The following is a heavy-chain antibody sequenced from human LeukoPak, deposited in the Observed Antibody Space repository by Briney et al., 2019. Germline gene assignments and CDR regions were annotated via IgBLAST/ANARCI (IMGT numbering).Heavy chain of an antibody. CDR2: ITPIFGTA. Sequence: SVKVSCKASGGTFSNYAINGVRQAPGQGLEWMGRITPIFGTANYAQRFQGRVTITADESTSTAYMELSSLRSEDTAVYYCARWAGYCSITNCYTAFDFWGQGTLVTVSS. V-gene: IGHV1-69*15. CDR1: GGTFSNYA. D-gene: IGHD2-2*02. CDR3: ARWAGYCSITNCYTAFDF. J-gene: IGHJ4*02.